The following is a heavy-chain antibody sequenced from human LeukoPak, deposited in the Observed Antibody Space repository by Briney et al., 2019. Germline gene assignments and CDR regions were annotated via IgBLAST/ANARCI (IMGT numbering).Heavy chain of an antibody. Sequence: GASVKVSCKASGYTFTGYYMHWVRQAPGQGLEWMGWINPNSGGTNHAQKFQGRVTMTRDTSISTAYMELSRLRSDDTAVYYCARARAMIVVALGYWGQGTLVTVSS. CDR3: ARARAMIVVALGY. J-gene: IGHJ4*02. CDR1: GYTFTGYY. CDR2: INPNSGGT. D-gene: IGHD3-22*01. V-gene: IGHV1-2*02.